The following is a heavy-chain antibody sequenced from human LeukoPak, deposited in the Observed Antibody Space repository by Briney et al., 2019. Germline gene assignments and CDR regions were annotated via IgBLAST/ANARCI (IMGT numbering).Heavy chain of an antibody. CDR2: IYYSGST. Sequence: SETLSLTCTVSGASIRNYYWSWIRQSPGKGLEWIGYIYYSGSTNYNPSLESRVAMSVDTYKNQFSLKLGSVTAGDTAVYYCASREGRAIAGAGTFVYWGQGTLVTVSS. D-gene: IGHD6-13*01. CDR3: ASREGRAIAGAGTFVY. CDR1: GASIRNYY. V-gene: IGHV4-59*08. J-gene: IGHJ4*02.